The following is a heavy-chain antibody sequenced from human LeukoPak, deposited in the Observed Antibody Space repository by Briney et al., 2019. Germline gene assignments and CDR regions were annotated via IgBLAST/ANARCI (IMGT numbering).Heavy chain of an antibody. CDR1: GFTFSNAW. J-gene: IGHJ4*02. CDR3: TTHDFWSGYPGDY. Sequence: GGSLRLSCAASGFTFSNAWMSWVRQAPGKGLEWVGRIKSKTDGGTTDYAAPVKGRFTISGDDSKNTLYLQMNSLKTEDTAVYYCTTHDFWSGYPGDYWGQGTLVTVSS. V-gene: IGHV3-15*01. D-gene: IGHD3-3*01. CDR2: IKSKTDGGTT.